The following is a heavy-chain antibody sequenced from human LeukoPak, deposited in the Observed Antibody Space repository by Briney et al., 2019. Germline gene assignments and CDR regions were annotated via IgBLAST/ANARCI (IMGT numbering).Heavy chain of an antibody. Sequence: GGSLRLSCSASGFSFSDSYMSWFRLSPEKGLEWIAYITSSGTTTEYADSVKGRFAISRVNAKNSLYLQTNSLRPEDTAVYYCARDPDYGDPYWGQGTLVTVSS. CDR1: GFSFSDSY. CDR3: ARDPDYGDPY. V-gene: IGHV3-11*01. CDR2: ITSSGTTT. D-gene: IGHD4/OR15-4a*01. J-gene: IGHJ4*02.